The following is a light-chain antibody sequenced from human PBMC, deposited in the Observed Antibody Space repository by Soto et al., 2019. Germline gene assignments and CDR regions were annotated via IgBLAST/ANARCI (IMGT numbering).Light chain of an antibody. CDR2: DVN. Sequence: QSVLTQPASVSGSPGQSITISCTGTSSYVGGYNYVSWYQHHPDKATKLMIYDVNNRPSGVSNRFSGSKSGNTASLTISGLQAEDEAAYYCSSYSSSSTRLVFGGGTKLTVL. J-gene: IGLJ2*01. CDR3: SSYSSSSTRLV. V-gene: IGLV2-14*03. CDR1: SSYVGGYNY.